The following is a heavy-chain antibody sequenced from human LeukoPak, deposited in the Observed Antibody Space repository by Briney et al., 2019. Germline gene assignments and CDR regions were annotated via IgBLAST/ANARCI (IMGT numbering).Heavy chain of an antibody. CDR3: ARSYDIFHNYMDV. Sequence: ASVKVSCKTSGYTFTSYAISWVRQAPGQGLEWMGWISGHTGKTSFAQKFQGRVTLTTHTSTSTAYMELRSLRSDDTAVYCCARSYDIFHNYMDVWGKGTTVTVSS. CDR2: ISGHTGKT. CDR1: GYTFTSYA. V-gene: IGHV1-18*01. D-gene: IGHD3-9*01. J-gene: IGHJ6*03.